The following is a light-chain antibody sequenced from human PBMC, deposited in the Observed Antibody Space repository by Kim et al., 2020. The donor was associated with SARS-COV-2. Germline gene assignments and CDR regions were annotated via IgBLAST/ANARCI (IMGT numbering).Light chain of an antibody. J-gene: IGLJ2*01. V-gene: IGLV5-37*01. CDR1: GDINVGSHN. CDR3: MIWPRNAVL. Sequence: LTCTLPGDINVGSHNVYWFQQKPGSPPRYRLYYFSDSDKGQGSGVPSRFSGSKDASANTGILLISGLQSGDEADYYCMIWPRNAVLFGGGTQLTVL. CDR2: YFSDSDK.